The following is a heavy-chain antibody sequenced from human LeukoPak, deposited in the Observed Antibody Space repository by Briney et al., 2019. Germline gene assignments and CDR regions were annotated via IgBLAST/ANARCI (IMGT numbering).Heavy chain of an antibody. D-gene: IGHD2-2*01. J-gene: IGHJ4*02. Sequence: GSSVKVSCKASGGTFSSYTISWVRQATGQGLDWMGRIIPILGIANYANKFQGRVTITADKYTSTAYMELSSLRSEDTAVFFQAEDGIRDCSSTSCPLDYWGQGTLVTVSS. CDR1: GGTFSSYT. CDR2: IIPILGIA. CDR3: AEDGIRDCSSTSCPLDY. V-gene: IGHV1-69*02.